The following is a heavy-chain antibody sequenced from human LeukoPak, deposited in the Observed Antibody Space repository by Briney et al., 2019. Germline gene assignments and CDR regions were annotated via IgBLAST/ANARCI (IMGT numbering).Heavy chain of an antibody. CDR3: ARGSYDAFDI. CDR2: IYTSGST. D-gene: IGHD1-26*01. CDR1: GGSISSGSYY. J-gene: IGHJ3*02. V-gene: IGHV4-61*02. Sequence: SQTLSLTCTVSGGSISSGSYYWSWIRQPAGKGLEWIGRIYTSGSTNYNPSLKGRVTISVDTSKNQFSLKLSSVTAADTAVYYCARGSYDAFDIWGQGTMVTVSS.